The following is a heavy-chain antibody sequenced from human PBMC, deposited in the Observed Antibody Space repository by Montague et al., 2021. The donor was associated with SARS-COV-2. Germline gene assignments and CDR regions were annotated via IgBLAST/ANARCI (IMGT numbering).Heavy chain of an antibody. CDR3: ARVISRQNNIVVVGLYYFDY. Sequence: SETLSLTCTVSGGSISSSSYYWGWIRQPPGKGLEWIGSIYYSGSTYYNPSLKSRVTISVDTSKNQFSLKLSPVTAADTAVYYCARVISRQNNIVVVGLYYFDYWGQGTLVTASS. CDR2: IYYSGST. D-gene: IGHD2-15*01. CDR1: GGSISSSSYY. V-gene: IGHV4-39*07. J-gene: IGHJ4*02.